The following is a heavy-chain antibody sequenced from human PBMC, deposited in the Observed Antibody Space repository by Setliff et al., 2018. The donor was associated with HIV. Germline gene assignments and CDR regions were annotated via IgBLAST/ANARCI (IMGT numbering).Heavy chain of an antibody. CDR3: TRDHTPPPNYDFWSGQIYLRNIFYYMDV. J-gene: IGHJ6*03. D-gene: IGHD3-3*01. CDR2: INTNTGNP. CDR1: GYSLTSYS. V-gene: IGHV7-4-1*01. Sequence: ASVKVSCKASGYSLTSYSINWVRQATGQGLEWMGYINTNTGNPPYAQGFTGRFVFSVDTPVSTAYLQIFSLKAEDTAVYYCTRDHTPPPNYDFWSGQIYLRNIFYYMDVWGTGSPVTVSS.